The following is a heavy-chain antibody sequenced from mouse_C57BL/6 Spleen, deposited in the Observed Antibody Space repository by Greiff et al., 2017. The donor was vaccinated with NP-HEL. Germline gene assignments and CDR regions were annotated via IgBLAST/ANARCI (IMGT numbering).Heavy chain of an antibody. V-gene: IGHV5-6*01. CDR3: ARLFEEGANWAPFAY. CDR2: ISSGGSYT. D-gene: IGHD4-1*01. CDR1: GFTFSSYG. J-gene: IGHJ3*01. Sequence: EVQLVESGGDLVKPGGSLKLSCAASGFTFSSYGMSWVRQTPDKRLEWVATISSGGSYTYYPDSVKGRFTISRDNAKNTLYLQMSSLKSEDTAMYYCARLFEEGANWAPFAYWGQGTLVTVSA.